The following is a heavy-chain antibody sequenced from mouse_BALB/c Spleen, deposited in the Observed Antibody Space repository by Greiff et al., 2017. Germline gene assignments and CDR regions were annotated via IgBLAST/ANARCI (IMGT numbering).Heavy chain of an antibody. CDR2: IWAGGST. Sequence: VHLVESGPGLVAPSQSLSITCTVSGFSLTSYGVHWVRQPPGKGLEWLGVIWAGGSTNYNSALMSRLSISKDNSKSQVFLTMNSLQTDDTAMYYCARTAYYGTMDYWGQGTSVTVSS. CDR3: ARTAYYGTMDY. J-gene: IGHJ4*01. CDR1: GFSLTSYG. V-gene: IGHV2-9*02. D-gene: IGHD2-10*01.